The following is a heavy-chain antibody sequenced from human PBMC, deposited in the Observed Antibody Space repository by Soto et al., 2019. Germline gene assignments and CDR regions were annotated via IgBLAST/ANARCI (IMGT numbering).Heavy chain of an antibody. V-gene: IGHV4-4*07. CDR1: GGSINSYY. CDR3: AKSSSRSSFGQFGFDG. D-gene: IGHD6-13*01. J-gene: IGHJ6*02. Sequence: QVQLQESGPGLVKPSETLSLTCTVSGGSINSYYWYWIRQPAGKGLEWIGRIYISGSTNYNPSLKRRVTMLIGKAKNQSSLKVRSCTAAEPAGYYRAKSSSRSSFGQFGFDGWGQGTTVTVSS. CDR2: IYISGST.